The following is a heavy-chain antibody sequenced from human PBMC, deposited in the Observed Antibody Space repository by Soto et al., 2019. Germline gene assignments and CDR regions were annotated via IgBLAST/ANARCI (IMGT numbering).Heavy chain of an antibody. D-gene: IGHD6-13*01. V-gene: IGHV1-18*01. Sequence: GASVKVSCKTSGYTFTSYGIHWVRQAPGQGLEWMGWISGYNANTNYAQKLQGRVTMTTDTSTTTAYMELRSLRSDDTAVYYCAKERDGSSWSSAEYFQHWGQGTLVTVSS. J-gene: IGHJ1*01. CDR1: GYTFTSYG. CDR3: AKERDGSSWSSAEYFQH. CDR2: ISGYNANT.